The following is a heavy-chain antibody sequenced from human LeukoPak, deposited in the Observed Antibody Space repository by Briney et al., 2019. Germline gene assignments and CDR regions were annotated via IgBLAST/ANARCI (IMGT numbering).Heavy chain of an antibody. V-gene: IGHV4-59*01. J-gene: IGHJ4*02. CDR3: ASNYGSGFDY. CDR2: IYYSGST. D-gene: IGHD3-10*01. Sequence: PSEALFLTCTVSVGSTSSYYWSWIRQPPGKGLEWVGYIYYSGSTNYNPSLKSRVTISIDTSKNQFSLKLSSVTAADTAMYYCASNYGSGFDYWGEGTLVTVSS. CDR1: VGSTSSYY.